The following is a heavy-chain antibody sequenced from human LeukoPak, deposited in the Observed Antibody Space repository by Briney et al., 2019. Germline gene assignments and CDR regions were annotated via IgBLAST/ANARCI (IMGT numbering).Heavy chain of an antibody. CDR3: AREPYYDFWSGYYTGNYYYYMDV. Sequence: GGSLRLSCAASGFTFSSYSMNCVRQAPGKGLEWVSSISSSSTYIYYADSVKGRFTISRDNAKNSLYLQMNSLRAEDTAVYYCAREPYYDFWSGYYTGNYYYYMDVWGKGTTVTVSS. CDR1: GFTFSSYS. V-gene: IGHV3-21*01. J-gene: IGHJ6*03. CDR2: ISSSSTYI. D-gene: IGHD3-3*01.